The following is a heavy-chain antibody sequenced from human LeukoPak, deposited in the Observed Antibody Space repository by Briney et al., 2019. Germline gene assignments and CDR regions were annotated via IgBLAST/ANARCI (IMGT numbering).Heavy chain of an antibody. J-gene: IGHJ4*02. Sequence: PGGSLRLSCAASGFTFSSYAMHWVRQAPGKGLEWVAVISYDGSNKYYADSVKGRFTISRDNSKITLYLRMNSLRAEDTAVYYCAKSYNGYESKPDYWGQGTLVTVSS. CDR3: AKSYNGYESKPDY. D-gene: IGHD5-12*01. CDR2: ISYDGSNK. CDR1: GFTFSSYA. V-gene: IGHV3-30-3*02.